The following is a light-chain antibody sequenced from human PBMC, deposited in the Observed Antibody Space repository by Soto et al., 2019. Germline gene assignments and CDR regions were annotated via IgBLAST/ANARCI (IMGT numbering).Light chain of an antibody. CDR2: AAS. CDR3: QQGYNTLFT. J-gene: IGKJ3*01. V-gene: IGKV1-39*01. CDR1: QTISTY. Sequence: DIQMTQSPSSLSASVGDRVTITCRASQTISTYLNWYQQKPGKAPKLLISAASSLQSGVPSRFSGSGFGTEFTLPISSLQPEDFATYYCQQGYNTLFTFGPGTEVDV.